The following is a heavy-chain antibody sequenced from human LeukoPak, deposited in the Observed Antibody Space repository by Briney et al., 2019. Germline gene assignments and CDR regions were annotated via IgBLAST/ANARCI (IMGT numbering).Heavy chain of an antibody. CDR1: GGTFSSYA. Sequence: ASVNVSCKASGGTFSSYAISWVRQAPGQGLEWMGGIIPIFGTANYAPKLQGRVTLTTDESTSTAYMELSSLRSEDTAVYYCARGIVAYCGGDCYSAPKEYFQHWGQGTLVTVSS. CDR2: IIPIFGTA. V-gene: IGHV1-69*05. D-gene: IGHD2-21*02. CDR3: ARGIVAYCGGDCYSAPKEYFQH. J-gene: IGHJ1*01.